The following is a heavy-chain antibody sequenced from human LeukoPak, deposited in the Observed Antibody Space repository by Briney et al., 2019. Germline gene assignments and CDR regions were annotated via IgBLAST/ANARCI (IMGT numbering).Heavy chain of an antibody. CDR1: GFTFSSYE. CDR2: ISSSGSTI. Sequence: GGSLRLSCAASGFTFSSYEMNWVRQAPGKGLEWVSFISSSGSTIYYTDSVKGRFTISRDNAKNSLYLQMNSLRAEDTALYYCARESLYSGSASSDLDYWGQGTLVTVSS. D-gene: IGHD3-10*01. J-gene: IGHJ4*02. V-gene: IGHV3-48*03. CDR3: ARESLYSGSASSDLDY.